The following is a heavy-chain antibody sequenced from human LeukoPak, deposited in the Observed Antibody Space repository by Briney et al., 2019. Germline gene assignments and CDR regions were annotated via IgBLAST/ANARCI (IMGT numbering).Heavy chain of an antibody. CDR3: ARTSHRGADAFDI. J-gene: IGHJ3*02. Sequence: ASVKVSCKTSGYTFTNYGLSWVRQAPGQGLEWMGWISAYNGNTNYAQKLQGRVTMTTDTSTSTVDMELRSLRSDDTAVYYCARTSHRGADAFDIWGQGTLVTVSS. CDR1: GYTFTNYG. V-gene: IGHV1-18*01. CDR2: ISAYNGNT. D-gene: IGHD3-10*01.